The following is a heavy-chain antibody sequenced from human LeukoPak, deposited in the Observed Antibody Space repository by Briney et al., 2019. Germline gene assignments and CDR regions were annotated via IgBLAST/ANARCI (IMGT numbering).Heavy chain of an antibody. CDR2: ISYDGSNK. D-gene: IGHD3-16*01. V-gene: IGHV3-30*03. CDR1: GFTFSSYG. CDR3: ARDRKPYLEALRRGDYFDY. J-gene: IGHJ4*02. Sequence: GGSLRLSCAASGFTFSSYGMHWVRQAPGKGLEWVAVISYDGSNKYYADSVKGRFTISRDNSKNTLYLQMNSLRAEDTAVYYCARDRKPYLEALRRGDYFDYWGQGTLVTVSS.